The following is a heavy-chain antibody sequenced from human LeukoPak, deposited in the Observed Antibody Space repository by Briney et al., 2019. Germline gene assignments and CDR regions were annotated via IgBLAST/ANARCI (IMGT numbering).Heavy chain of an antibody. CDR3: AKALRDGTAMVVDYVMDV. D-gene: IGHD5-18*01. Sequence: GGSLRLSCAASGSTFSSYAMHWVRQAPGKGLEWVAVISYDGSNKYYADSVKGRFTISRDNSKNTLYLQMNSLRAEDTAVYYCAKALRDGTAMVVDYVMDVWGQGTTVTVSS. V-gene: IGHV3-30-3*01. CDR2: ISYDGSNK. J-gene: IGHJ6*02. CDR1: GSTFSSYA.